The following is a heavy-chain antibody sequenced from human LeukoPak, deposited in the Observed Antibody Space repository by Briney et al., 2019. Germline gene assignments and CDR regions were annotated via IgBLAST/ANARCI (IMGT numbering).Heavy chain of an antibody. CDR1: GFTFSSYG. CDR3: AKFPNRLRYFDWGMDV. J-gene: IGHJ6*02. CDR2: ISYDGSNK. Sequence: GGSLRLSCAASGFTFSSYGMHWVRQAPGKGLEWVAVISYDGSNKYYADSVKGRFTISRDNSKNTLYLQMNSLRAEDTAVYYRAKFPNRLRYFDWGMDVWGRGTTVTVSS. D-gene: IGHD3-9*01. V-gene: IGHV3-30*18.